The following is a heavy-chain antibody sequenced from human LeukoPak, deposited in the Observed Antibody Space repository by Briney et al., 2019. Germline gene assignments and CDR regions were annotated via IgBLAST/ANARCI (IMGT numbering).Heavy chain of an antibody. D-gene: IGHD3-22*01. CDR3: ARGRRAAYYDSSGSDY. CDR2: INHSGST. V-gene: IGHV4-34*01. J-gene: IGHJ4*02. Sequence: SETPFLTCAVYGGSFSGYYWSWIRQPPGKGLEWIGEINHSGSTNYNPSFKSRVTISVDTSNNQFSLKLSSVTAADTAVHYCARGRRAAYYDSSGSDYWGQGTLVTVSS. CDR1: GGSFSGYY.